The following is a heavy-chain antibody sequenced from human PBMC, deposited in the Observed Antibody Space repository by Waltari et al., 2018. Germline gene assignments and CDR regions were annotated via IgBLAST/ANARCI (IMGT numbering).Heavy chain of an antibody. Sequence: QAELQESGSGLVKPLQNLPCPWTLHRGSISRGHDQGPPMRRPPGTGQERVEWIGCIYYSGSTYYNPSLKSRVTISVDTSKNQFSLKLSSVTAADTAVYYCARAGLLDFDPSGYYYYGLDVWGQGTPVTVSS. CDR3: ARAGLLDFDPSGYYYYGLDV. CDR1: RGSISRGHDQ. D-gene: IGHD3-9*01. J-gene: IGHJ6*02. V-gene: IGHV4-30-4*08. CDR2: IYYSGST.